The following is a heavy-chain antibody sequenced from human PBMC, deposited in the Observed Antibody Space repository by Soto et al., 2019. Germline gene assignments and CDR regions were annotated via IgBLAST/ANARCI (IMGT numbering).Heavy chain of an antibody. CDR2: INHSGST. J-gene: IGHJ4*02. V-gene: IGHV4-34*01. CDR3: ARGYGNIFDY. CDR1: GGSFSGYY. D-gene: IGHD3-10*01. Sequence: SETLSLTCAVYGGSFSGYYWNWIRQPPGKGLEWIGEINHSGSTNYNPSLKSRVTISLDTSKNQFSLKLSSVTAADTAVYYCARGYGNIFDYCSQGTPVPVSS.